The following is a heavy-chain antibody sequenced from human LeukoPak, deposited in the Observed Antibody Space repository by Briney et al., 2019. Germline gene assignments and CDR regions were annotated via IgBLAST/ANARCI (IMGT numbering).Heavy chain of an antibody. V-gene: IGHV4-4*07. CDR3: ARDSEIAAAGTAFDI. CDR1: GGSISSYY. CDR2: IYTSGST. J-gene: IGHJ3*02. Sequence: SETLSLTCTVSGGSISSYYWSWIRQPAGEGLEWIGRIYTSGSTNYNPSLKSRVTMSVDTSKNQFSLKLSSVTAADTAVYYCARDSEIAAAGTAFDIWGQGTMVTVSS. D-gene: IGHD6-13*01.